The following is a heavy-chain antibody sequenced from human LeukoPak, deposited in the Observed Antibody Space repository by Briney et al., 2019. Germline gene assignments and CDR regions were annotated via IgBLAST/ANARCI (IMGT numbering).Heavy chain of an antibody. Sequence: GGSLRLSCAASGFTFSTYPMHWVRQAPGKGLEYIAAITSNGNSAYYANSVKGRFTISRDNSKNTLYLQMGSLRAEDMAVYYCARRRGDQEFYYFDNWGQGTLVTVSS. J-gene: IGHJ4*02. V-gene: IGHV3-64*01. CDR2: ITSNGNSA. CDR1: GFTFSTYP. CDR3: ARRRGDQEFYYFDN. D-gene: IGHD4-17*01.